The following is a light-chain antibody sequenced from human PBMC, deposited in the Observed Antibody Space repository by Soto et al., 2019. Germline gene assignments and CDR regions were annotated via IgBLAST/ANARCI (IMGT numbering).Light chain of an antibody. CDR2: LGS. V-gene: IGKV2-28*01. CDR1: QSLLHSNGYNY. Sequence: DIVMTQSPLSLPVTPGEPASISCRSSQSLLHSNGYNYLDWYLQKTGQSPQLLIYLGSNRASGVPYRFSGSGSGTDFTLKISRVEAEDVGVYYCMQALQTQYTFGQGTKLEIK. CDR3: MQALQTQYT. J-gene: IGKJ2*01.